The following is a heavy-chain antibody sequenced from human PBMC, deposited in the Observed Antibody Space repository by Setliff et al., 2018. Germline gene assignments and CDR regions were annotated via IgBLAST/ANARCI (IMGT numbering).Heavy chain of an antibody. Sequence: GGSLKLSCAASGFTFSSYAMSWVRQAPGEGLERVSAISGSGGYTYYADSVKGRFTVSRDNSKNTLSLQMYSLRTEDTALYYCARERHLLSTVVIFGLFDFWGQGALVTVSS. J-gene: IGHJ4*02. CDR1: GFTFSSYA. CDR2: ISGSGGYT. D-gene: IGHD3-3*01. CDR3: ARERHLLSTVVIFGLFDF. V-gene: IGHV3-23*01.